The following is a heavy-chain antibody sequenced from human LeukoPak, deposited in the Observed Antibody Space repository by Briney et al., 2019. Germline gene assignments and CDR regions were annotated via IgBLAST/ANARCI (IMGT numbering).Heavy chain of an antibody. Sequence: GGSLRLSCVGSGFTFRSHAMSWVRQAPEKGLEFVSGIYENGGTTYYADSVKGRFSISRDNSKNTLYLQMDSLRGEDTAVYYCAKKTESTGEAFDYWGQGTQVTVSS. D-gene: IGHD7-27*01. CDR3: AKKTESTGEAFDY. CDR2: IYENGGTT. CDR1: GFTFRSHA. V-gene: IGHV3-23*01. J-gene: IGHJ4*02.